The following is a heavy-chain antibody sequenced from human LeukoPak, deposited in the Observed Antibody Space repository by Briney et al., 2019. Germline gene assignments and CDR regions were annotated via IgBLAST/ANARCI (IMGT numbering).Heavy chain of an antibody. J-gene: IGHJ4*02. CDR2: ITTTGTT. CDR3: ARVWQDYSGVDY. CDR1: GFRFSDYH. D-gene: IGHD2-21*01. V-gene: IGHV3-48*02. Sequence: GGSLRLSCAASGFRFSDYHINWVRQAPGKGLEWISYITTTGTTIYADSVKGRFVISRDNAKSSLYLQMDSLRDGDTAVYYCARVWQDYSGVDYWGQGALVTVAS.